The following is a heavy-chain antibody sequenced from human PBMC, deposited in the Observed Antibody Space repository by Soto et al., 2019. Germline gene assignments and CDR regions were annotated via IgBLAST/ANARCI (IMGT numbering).Heavy chain of an antibody. CDR3: ARDQLYYNDISGRPLNAFDV. CDR1: GFTFSIYS. CDR2: IGIGSSTK. Sequence: GESLKISCAASGFTFSIYSMNWVRQAPGKGLEWVSYIGIGSSTKYYADSVKGRFTISRDNAKNSLYLQMNSLRAEDTAVYYCARDQLYYNDISGRPLNAFDVWGQGTMVTVSS. V-gene: IGHV3-48*01. D-gene: IGHD3-22*01. J-gene: IGHJ3*01.